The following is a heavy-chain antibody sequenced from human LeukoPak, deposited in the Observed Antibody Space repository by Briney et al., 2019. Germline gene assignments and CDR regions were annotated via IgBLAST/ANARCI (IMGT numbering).Heavy chain of an antibody. CDR3: ARDGYYYGSGSYSGAPKYYYFGMDV. Sequence: GGSLRLSCAASGFTFSSYNMNWVRQAPGKGLEWVSSISTRSSDIYYVDSVKGRFTISRDNAKNSLYLQMNSLRAEDTAVYYCARDGYYYGSGSYSGAPKYYYFGMDVWGQGTTVTVSS. J-gene: IGHJ6*02. CDR2: ISTRSSDI. V-gene: IGHV3-21*01. D-gene: IGHD3-10*01. CDR1: GFTFSSYN.